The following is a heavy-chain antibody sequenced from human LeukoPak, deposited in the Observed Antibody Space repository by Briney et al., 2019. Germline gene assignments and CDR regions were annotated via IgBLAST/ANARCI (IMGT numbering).Heavy chain of an antibody. CDR2: ISGSGGST. V-gene: IGHV3-23*01. CDR3: AKDSRGSSWFDFDY. D-gene: IGHD6-13*01. CDR1: GFTFSSYA. J-gene: IGHJ4*02. Sequence: GGSLRLSCAASGFTFSSYAMSWVRQAPGKGLEWVSAISGSGGSTYYADSVKGRFTISRGNSKNTLYLQMNSLRAEDTAVYYCAKDSRGSSWFDFDYWGQGTLVTVSS.